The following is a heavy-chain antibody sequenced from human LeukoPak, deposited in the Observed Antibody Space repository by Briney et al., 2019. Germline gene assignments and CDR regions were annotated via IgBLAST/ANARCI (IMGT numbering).Heavy chain of an antibody. CDR3: ARDRVYYDILTRTWFDP. Sequence: ASVKVSCKASGYTFTSYYMHWVRQAPGQGLEWMGIINPSGGSTNYAQKFQGRVRITADESTSTAYMELSSLRSEDTAVYYCARDRVYYDILTRTWFDPWGQGTLVTVSS. J-gene: IGHJ5*02. CDR2: INPSGGST. D-gene: IGHD3-9*01. V-gene: IGHV1-46*01. CDR1: GYTFTSYY.